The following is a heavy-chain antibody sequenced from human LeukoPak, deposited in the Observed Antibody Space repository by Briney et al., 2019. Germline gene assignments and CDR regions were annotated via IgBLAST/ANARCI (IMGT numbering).Heavy chain of an antibody. CDR1: GGSISSSNW. CDR3: ARHVNSNGSPSDY. Sequence: PSGTLSLTCAVSGGSISSSNWWSWVRQPPGKGLEWIGEIYHSGSTNYNPSLKSRVTISVDKSKNQFSLKLRSVTAADTAVYYCARHVNSNGSPSDYWGQGTLVTVSS. D-gene: IGHD1-26*01. J-gene: IGHJ4*02. CDR2: IYHSGST. V-gene: IGHV4-4*02.